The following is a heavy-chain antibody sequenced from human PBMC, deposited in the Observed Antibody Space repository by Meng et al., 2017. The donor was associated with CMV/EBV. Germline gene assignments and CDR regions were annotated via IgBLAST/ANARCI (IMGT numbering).Heavy chain of an antibody. CDR3: ARDRWLLNNWFDP. CDR1: GGSISSSSYY. CDR2: IYYSGST. Sequence: SETLSLTCTVSGGSISSSSYYWGWIRQPPGKGLEWIGSIYYSGSTYYNPSLKSRVTISVDTSKNQVSLKLSSVTAADTAVYYCARDRWLLNNWFDPWGQGTLVTVSS. J-gene: IGHJ5*02. V-gene: IGHV4-39*07. D-gene: IGHD2-15*01.